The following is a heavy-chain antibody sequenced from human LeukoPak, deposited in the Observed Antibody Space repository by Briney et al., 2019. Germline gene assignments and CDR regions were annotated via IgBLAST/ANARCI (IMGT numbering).Heavy chain of an antibody. CDR2: IYSGGST. D-gene: IGHD6-19*01. J-gene: IGHJ4*02. Sequence: PGGSLRLSCAASGFTVSSNYMSWVRQAPGKGLEWVSVIYSGGSTYYADSVKGRFTISRDNSKNTLYLQMNSLRAEDTAVYYCARGHMYSSGRFDYWGQGTLVTVSS. V-gene: IGHV3-53*01. CDR1: GFTVSSNY. CDR3: ARGHMYSSGRFDY.